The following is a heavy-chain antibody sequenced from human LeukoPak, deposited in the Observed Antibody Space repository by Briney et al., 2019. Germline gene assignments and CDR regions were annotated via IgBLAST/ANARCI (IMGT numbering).Heavy chain of an antibody. CDR3: ARSPDSDRLDY. D-gene: IGHD3-22*01. CDR1: GGSISSYY. Sequence: SETLSLTCTVSGGSISSYYWGWIRQPPGKGLEWIGSIYYSGSTYYNPSLKSRVTISGDTSKNQFSLKLSSVTAADTAVYYCARSPDSDRLDYWGQGTLVTVSS. J-gene: IGHJ4*02. CDR2: IYYSGST. V-gene: IGHV4-39*07.